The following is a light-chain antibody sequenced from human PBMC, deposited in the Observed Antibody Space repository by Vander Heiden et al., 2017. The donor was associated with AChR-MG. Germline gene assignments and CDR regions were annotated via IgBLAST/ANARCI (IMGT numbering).Light chain of an antibody. CDR3: QQSYSAPRT. V-gene: IGKV1-39*01. Sequence: DIQMIQSPSSLSASVGDRVIITCRASQSIGSSLNWYQQKPGKAPNLLMYTASRFQSGVPSRFSGSGSGTDFTLTISSLQPGDFATYYCQQSYSAPRTFGQGTKVEIK. CDR2: TAS. CDR1: QSIGSS. J-gene: IGKJ1*01.